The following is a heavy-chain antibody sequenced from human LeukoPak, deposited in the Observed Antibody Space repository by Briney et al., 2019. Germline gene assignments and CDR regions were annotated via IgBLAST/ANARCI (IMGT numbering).Heavy chain of an antibody. D-gene: IGHD2-2*02. CDR2: IYYSGCT. CDR3: ASADSLGYCCSTSCYTFDWFDP. J-gene: IGHJ5*02. V-gene: IGHV4-31*03. Sequence: SQALSLTCTVSGGSISSGGYYWSWIRQHPGKGLEWIGYIYYSGCTYYNPSLKSRVTISVDTSKNQFSLKLSSVTAADTAVYYCASADSLGYCCSTSCYTFDWFDPWGQGTLVTVSS. CDR1: GGSISSGGYY.